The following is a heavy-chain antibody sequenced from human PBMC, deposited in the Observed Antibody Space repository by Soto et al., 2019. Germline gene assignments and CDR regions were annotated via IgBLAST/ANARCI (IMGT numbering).Heavy chain of an antibody. CDR2: ITASSSYI. CDR3: ARDLRDGYNLASGMDV. D-gene: IGHD5-12*01. J-gene: IGHJ6*04. CDR1: GFSLNSYN. Sequence: GGSLRLSCTASGFSLNSYNMTWFRQAPGKGLQWVSSITASSSYIYYADLLKGRFTISRDNAKNSLYMRMVNLRAEDTAVYYCARDLRDGYNLASGMDVWGEGPTVVVSA. V-gene: IGHV3-21*01.